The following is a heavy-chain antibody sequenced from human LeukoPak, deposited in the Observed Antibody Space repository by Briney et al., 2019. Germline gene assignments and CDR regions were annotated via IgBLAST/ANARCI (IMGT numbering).Heavy chain of an antibody. J-gene: IGHJ4*01. V-gene: IGHV5-51*01. CDR1: GYRFTTYW. CDR2: IYPDDSDI. CDR3: ARCVPEGTTTGFDY. D-gene: IGHD1-7*01. Sequence: GESLKISCKGSGYRFTTYWIGWVRQMPGKGLEWMGIIYPDDSDIRYSPSFQGQVTISADKSISTAYLQWSSLKASDTAMYYCARCVPEGTTTGFDYWGHGTLVTVSS.